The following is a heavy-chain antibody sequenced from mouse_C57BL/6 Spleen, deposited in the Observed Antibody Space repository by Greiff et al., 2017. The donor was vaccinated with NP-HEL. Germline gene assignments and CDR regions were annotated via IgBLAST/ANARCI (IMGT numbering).Heavy chain of an antibody. J-gene: IGHJ4*01. Sequence: VQLQQSGAELAKPGASVKLSCKASGYTSTSYWMHWVKQRPGQGLEWIGYINSSSGYTKYNQKFQDKGTLTADKSSSTAYMQLSSLRDEDSEVYYCARSTMVTYYAMDYWGQGTSVTVSS. V-gene: IGHV1-7*01. CDR2: INSSSGYT. D-gene: IGHD2-2*01. CDR3: ARSTMVTYYAMDY. CDR1: GYTSTSYW.